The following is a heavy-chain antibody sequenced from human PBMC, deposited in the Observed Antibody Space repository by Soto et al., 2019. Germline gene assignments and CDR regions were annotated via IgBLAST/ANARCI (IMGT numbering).Heavy chain of an antibody. CDR1: GFSLSTRGVG. J-gene: IGHJ4*02. CDR3: AHRPYGYKYYFNY. V-gene: IGHV2-5*02. CDR2: VYWDDDI. D-gene: IGHD5-18*01. Sequence: QITLKESGPTLVKPTQILTLTCTFSGFSLSTRGVGVGWIRQPPGKALEWLALVYWDDDIWYSPSLKSRLTITKAPSKTQVVLTMTTMDPVDTATYSCAHRPYGYKYYFNYWGQGTLVTVSS.